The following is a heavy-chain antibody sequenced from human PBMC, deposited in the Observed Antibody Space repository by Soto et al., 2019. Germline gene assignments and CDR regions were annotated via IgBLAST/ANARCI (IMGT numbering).Heavy chain of an antibody. CDR1: GFTFSSYS. CDR3: ARAEYYDFWSGYRRGAAYMDV. Sequence: GGSLRLSCAASGFTFSSYSMNWVRQAPGKGLEWVSYISSSSSTIYYADSVKGRFTISRDNAKNSLYLQMNSLRAEDTAVYYCARAEYYDFWSGYRRGAAYMDVWGKGTTVTVSS. V-gene: IGHV3-48*01. D-gene: IGHD3-3*01. J-gene: IGHJ6*03. CDR2: ISSSSSTI.